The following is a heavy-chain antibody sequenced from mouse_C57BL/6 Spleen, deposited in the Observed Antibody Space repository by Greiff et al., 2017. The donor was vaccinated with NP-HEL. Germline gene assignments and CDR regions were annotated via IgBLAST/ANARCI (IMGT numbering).Heavy chain of an antibody. CDR3: ARNGYGNYAMDY. D-gene: IGHD2-1*01. V-gene: IGHV1-64*01. J-gene: IGHJ4*01. CDR1: GYTFTSYW. CDR2: IHPNSGST. Sequence: QVQLQQPGAELVKPGASVKLSCKASGYTFTSYWMHWVKQRPGQGLEWIGIIHPNSGSTNYNEKFKSKATLTVDKSSSTAYMQLSSLTSEDSAVYYCARNGYGNYAMDYWGQGTSVTVSS.